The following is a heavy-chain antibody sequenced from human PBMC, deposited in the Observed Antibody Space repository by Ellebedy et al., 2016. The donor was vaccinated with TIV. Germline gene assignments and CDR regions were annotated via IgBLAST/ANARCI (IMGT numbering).Heavy chain of an antibody. CDR1: GFTFSSYA. V-gene: IGHV3-30*04. D-gene: IGHD5-12*01. Sequence: GESLKISCAASGFTFSSYAMHWVRQAPGKGLEWVASLSYDGSNNYYADSVKGRFTISRDSSNNTLYLQMNSLTPEDTAVYYCARDLIGYSGSDYWGQGTLVTVSS. J-gene: IGHJ4*02. CDR2: LSYDGSNN. CDR3: ARDLIGYSGSDY.